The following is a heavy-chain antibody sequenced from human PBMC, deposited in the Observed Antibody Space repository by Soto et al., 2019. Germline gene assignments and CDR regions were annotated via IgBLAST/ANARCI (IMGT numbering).Heavy chain of an antibody. CDR3: ARVVYYDSSGYYGRGVTLDY. D-gene: IGHD3-22*01. V-gene: IGHV1-69*13. Sequence: GASVKVSCKASGGTFSSYAISWVRQAPGQGLEWMGGIIPIFGTANYAQKFQGRVTITADESTSTAYMELSSLRSEDTAVYYCARVVYYDSSGYYGRGVTLDYWGQGTLVSVSS. CDR1: GGTFSSYA. J-gene: IGHJ4*02. CDR2: IIPIFGTA.